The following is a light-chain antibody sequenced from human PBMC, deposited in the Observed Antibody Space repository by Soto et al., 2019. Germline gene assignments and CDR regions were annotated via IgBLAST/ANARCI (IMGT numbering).Light chain of an antibody. Sequence: DIALTQSPGTLSLSPGERATLSCRASQSVSSSYLAWYQQKPGQAPRLPIYGASSRATGIPDRFSGSGSGTDFTLTISRLEPEDFAVYYCQQYGSSPRGSFGQGTKVDIK. J-gene: IGKJ1*01. CDR2: GAS. CDR1: QSVSSSY. CDR3: QQYGSSPRGS. V-gene: IGKV3-20*01.